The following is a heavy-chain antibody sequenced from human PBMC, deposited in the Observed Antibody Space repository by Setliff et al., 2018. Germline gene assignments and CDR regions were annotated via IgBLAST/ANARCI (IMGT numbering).Heavy chain of an antibody. D-gene: IGHD3-10*01. CDR1: GYTFSDYY. Sequence: ASVKVSCKASGYTFSDYYIHWLRQAPRQGLEWMGWIEPKSGDANYAQKLQGRVTMTRDMSVSTAYMELTRLSSDDTAMYYCLFWLAESASDYWGLGTPVIIS. CDR2: IEPKSGDA. CDR3: LFWLAESASDY. J-gene: IGHJ4*01. V-gene: IGHV1-2*02.